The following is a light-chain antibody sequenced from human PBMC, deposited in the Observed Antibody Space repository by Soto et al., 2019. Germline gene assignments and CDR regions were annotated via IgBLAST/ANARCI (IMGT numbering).Light chain of an antibody. V-gene: IGKV3-15*01. CDR1: QSVSNN. J-gene: IGKJ5*01. CDR2: GAS. Sequence: EIVMTQSPATLSVSPGESATLSCRASQSVSNNLTWYQQKPGQPPRLLIYGASTRATGVPGRFSGSGSGTEFTLTITSLQSEDFAVYYCQQYGSSPITFGQGTRLEIK. CDR3: QQYGSSPIT.